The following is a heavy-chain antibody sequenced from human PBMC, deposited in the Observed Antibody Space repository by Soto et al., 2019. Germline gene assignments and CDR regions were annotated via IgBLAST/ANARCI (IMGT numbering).Heavy chain of an antibody. V-gene: IGHV1-2*04. J-gene: IGHJ6*02. CDR3: ARGGITMIVVASVGMDV. D-gene: IGHD3-22*01. CDR1: GYTFTGYY. CDR2: INPNSGGT. Sequence: QVQLVQSGAEVKKPGASVKVSCKASGYTFTGYYMHWVRQAPGQGLEWMGWINPNSGGTNYAQKFQGWVTMTRDTSISTAYMELSRLRSADTAVYYCARGGITMIVVASVGMDVWGQGTTVTVSS.